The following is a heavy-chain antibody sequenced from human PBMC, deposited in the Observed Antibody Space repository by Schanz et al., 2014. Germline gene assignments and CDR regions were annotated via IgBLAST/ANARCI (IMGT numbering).Heavy chain of an antibody. Sequence: QLQLVPSGAEVKKPGSSVKVSCKLSGGTFSSYTISWVRQAPGQGLEWMGRIIPILGIANYAQNFQGRVTITADKSTSTAYMELTSLRSEDTAVYYCAGTYCSSTSCYTGYYYMDVWGKGTTVTVSS. CDR1: GGTFSSYT. CDR2: IIPILGIA. CDR3: AGTYCSSTSCYTGYYYMDV. D-gene: IGHD2-2*02. J-gene: IGHJ6*03. V-gene: IGHV1-69*02.